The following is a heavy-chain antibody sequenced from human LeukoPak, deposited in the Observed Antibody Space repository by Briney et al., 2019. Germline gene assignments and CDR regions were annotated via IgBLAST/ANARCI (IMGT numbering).Heavy chain of an antibody. CDR1: GGTFSSYA. CDR2: IIPILGIA. J-gene: IGHJ5*02. D-gene: IGHD6-13*01. Sequence: GASVKVPCKASGGTFSSYAISWVRQAPGQGLEWTGRIIPILGIANYAQKFQGRVTITADKSTSTAYMELSSLRSEDTAVYYCARDSSSSWPNWFDPWGQGTLVTVSS. V-gene: IGHV1-69*04. CDR3: ARDSSSSWPNWFDP.